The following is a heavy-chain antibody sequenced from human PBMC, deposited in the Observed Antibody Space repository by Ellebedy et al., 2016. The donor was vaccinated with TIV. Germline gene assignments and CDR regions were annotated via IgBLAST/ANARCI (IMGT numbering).Heavy chain of an antibody. Sequence: GESLKISCAASGFTFSDHYMDWVRQAPGKGLEWVGRTRDKANSYTTEYAASVKGRFTISRDDSKNSLYLQMNSLKTEDTAVYYCARVRSSYGDYWFDPWGQGTPVTVSS. J-gene: IGHJ5*02. D-gene: IGHD4-17*01. V-gene: IGHV3-72*01. CDR3: ARVRSSYGDYWFDP. CDR2: TRDKANSYTT. CDR1: GFTFSDHY.